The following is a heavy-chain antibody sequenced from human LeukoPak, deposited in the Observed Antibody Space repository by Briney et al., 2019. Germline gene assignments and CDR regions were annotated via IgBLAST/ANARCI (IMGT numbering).Heavy chain of an antibody. D-gene: IGHD1-26*01. CDR3: ARDLGSPAGVDY. CDR2: IYSGGST. Sequence: GGSLRLSCAASGFTVSSNYMSWVRQAPGKGLEWVSVIYSGGSTYYADSVRGRFTISRDNSKNTLYLQMNSLRAEDTAVDYCARDLGSPAGVDYWGQGTLVTVSS. V-gene: IGHV3-66*02. J-gene: IGHJ4*02. CDR1: GFTVSSNY.